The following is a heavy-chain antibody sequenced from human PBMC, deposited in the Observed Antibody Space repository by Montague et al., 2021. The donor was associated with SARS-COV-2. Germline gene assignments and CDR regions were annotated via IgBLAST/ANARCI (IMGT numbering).Heavy chain of an antibody. CDR3: ARARRGSGSGSYFDILVNWFDP. J-gene: IGHJ5*02. Sequence: TLSLTCTVSGGSISSGGYYWSWIRQHPGKGLEWIGYIYYSGSTYYNPSLKSRVTISVDTSKNQFSLKLSSVTAADTAVYYCARARRGSGSGSYFDILVNWFDPWGQGTLATVSS. CDR1: GGSISSGGYY. V-gene: IGHV4-31*03. D-gene: IGHD3-10*01. CDR2: IYYSGST.